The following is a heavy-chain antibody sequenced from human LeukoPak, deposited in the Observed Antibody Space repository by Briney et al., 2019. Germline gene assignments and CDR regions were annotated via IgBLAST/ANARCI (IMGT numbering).Heavy chain of an antibody. CDR2: ISGSGGST. D-gene: IGHD2-2*02. CDR3: ATTGVVPAAIRRGYSYGFGY. Sequence: PGGSLRLSCAASGFTFSSYAMSWVRQAPGKGLEWVSAISGSGGSTYYADSVKGRFTISRDNSKNTLYLQMNSLRAEDTAVYYCATTGVVPAAIRRGYSYGFGYWGQGTLVTVSS. V-gene: IGHV3-23*01. J-gene: IGHJ4*02. CDR1: GFTFSSYA.